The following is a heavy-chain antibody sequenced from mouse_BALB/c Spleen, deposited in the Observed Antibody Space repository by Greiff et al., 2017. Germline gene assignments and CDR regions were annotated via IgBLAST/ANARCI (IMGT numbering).Heavy chain of an antibody. CDR1: GFTFSSYG. CDR2: ISSGGSYT. Sequence: EVKLVESGGDLVKPGGSLKLSCAASGFTFSSYGMSWVRQTPDKRLEWVATISSGGSYTYYPDSVKGRFTISRDNAKNTLYLQMSSLKSEDTAMDYCARQGDYGGYAMDYWGQGTSVTVSS. V-gene: IGHV5-6*01. D-gene: IGHD2-4*01. CDR3: ARQGDYGGYAMDY. J-gene: IGHJ4*01.